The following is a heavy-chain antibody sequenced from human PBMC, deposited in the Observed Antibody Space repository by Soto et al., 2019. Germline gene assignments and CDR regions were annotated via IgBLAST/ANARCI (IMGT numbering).Heavy chain of an antibody. D-gene: IGHD1-26*01. CDR3: VRGGGVGTTRGYY. J-gene: IGHJ4*02. V-gene: IGHV3-48*02. CDR1: GYTFRGYG. Sequence: GGALRLSCEGFGYTFRGYGMIWVRQAPGKGLECVSYISSDETIVNYADSVKGRFTISRDSAKNSLFLQMNSLRDEDTAVYYCVRGGGVGTTRGYYWGQGAQVTVSS. CDR2: ISSDETIV.